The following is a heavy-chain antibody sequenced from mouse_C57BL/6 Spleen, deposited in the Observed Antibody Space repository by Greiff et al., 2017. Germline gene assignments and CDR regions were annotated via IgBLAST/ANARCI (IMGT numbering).Heavy chain of an antibody. CDR2: ISSGSSTI. V-gene: IGHV5-17*01. D-gene: IGHD2-2*01. J-gene: IGHJ4*01. CDR1: GFTFSDYG. Sequence: VQRVESGGGLVKPGGSLKLSCAASGFTFSDYGMHWVRQAPEKGLEWVAYISSGSSTIYYADTVKGRFTISRDNAKNTLFLQMTSLRSEDTAMYYCARGMVTTRYAMDYWGQGTSVTVSS. CDR3: ARGMVTTRYAMDY.